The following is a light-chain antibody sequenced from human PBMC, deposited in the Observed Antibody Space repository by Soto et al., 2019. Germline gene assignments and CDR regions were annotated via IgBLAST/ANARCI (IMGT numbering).Light chain of an antibody. J-gene: IGLJ3*02. CDR1: SSDVGGYNY. CDR3: TSYTTSSTWV. Sequence: QSVLTQPASVSASPGQSITISCTGSSSDVGGYNYVSWYQQHPGRAPKLLIYEVSDRPSWVSKSFSGSKSGNTASLTIAGLQAEDEADYYCTSYTTSSTWVFGRGTKVTVL. V-gene: IGLV2-14*01. CDR2: EVS.